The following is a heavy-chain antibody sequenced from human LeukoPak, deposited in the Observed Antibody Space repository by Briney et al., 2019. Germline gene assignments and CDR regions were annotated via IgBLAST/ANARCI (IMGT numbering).Heavy chain of an antibody. D-gene: IGHD5-24*01. Sequence: AESPQSSCKGSGYRFTSYWISWVRQMPGKGLEWMGRIDPSDSYTNYSPSFQGHVTISADKYISTAYLQWSSLKASDTAMYYCATDGRDGYNIFDYWGQGTQVTVSS. V-gene: IGHV5-10-1*01. CDR3: ATDGRDGYNIFDY. CDR1: GYRFTSYW. J-gene: IGHJ4*02. CDR2: IDPSDSYT.